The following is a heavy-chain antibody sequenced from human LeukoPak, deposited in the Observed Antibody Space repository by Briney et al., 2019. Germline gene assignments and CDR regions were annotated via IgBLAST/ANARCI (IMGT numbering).Heavy chain of an antibody. CDR3: ARLVGRVAVAGTVRCFDL. CDR1: GYSFSTSW. V-gene: IGHV5-51*01. J-gene: IGHJ2*01. Sequence: GESLKISCKAPGYSFSTSWIGWVRQMPGKGLGGMGIFFPDDSDTRYSPSFQGQVTISADKSITTAYLQWSSLKASDTAMYYCARLVGRVAVAGTVRCFDLWGRGTPVTVSS. D-gene: IGHD6-19*01. CDR2: FFPDDSDT.